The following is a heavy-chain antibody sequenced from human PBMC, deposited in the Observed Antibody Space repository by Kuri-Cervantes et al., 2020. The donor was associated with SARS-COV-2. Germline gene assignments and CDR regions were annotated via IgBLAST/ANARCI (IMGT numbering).Heavy chain of an antibody. J-gene: IGHJ3*02. Sequence: LRLSCAVSGGSISSGGYSWSWIRQPPGKGLEWIGYIYHSGSTYYNPSLKSRVTISVDRSKNQFSLKLSSVTAADTAVYYCARGRGSSWRLNAFDIWGQGTMVTVSS. CDR3: ARGRGSSWRLNAFDI. CDR1: GGSISSGGYS. V-gene: IGHV4-30-2*01. D-gene: IGHD6-13*01. CDR2: IYHSGST.